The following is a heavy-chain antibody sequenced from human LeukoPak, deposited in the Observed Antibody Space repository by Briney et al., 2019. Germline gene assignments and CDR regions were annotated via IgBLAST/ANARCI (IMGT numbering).Heavy chain of an antibody. CDR2: IYYSGTT. CDR1: GFTVSSNY. CDR3: ARALNWNLSGMDV. Sequence: PGGSLRLSCAASGFTVSSNYMSWIRQPPGKGLEWIGYIYYSGTTNYNLSLKSRVTISVDTSKNQFSLKLSSVTAADTAVYYCARALNWNLSGMDVWGQGTTVTVSS. V-gene: IGHV4-59*02. D-gene: IGHD1-7*01. J-gene: IGHJ6*02.